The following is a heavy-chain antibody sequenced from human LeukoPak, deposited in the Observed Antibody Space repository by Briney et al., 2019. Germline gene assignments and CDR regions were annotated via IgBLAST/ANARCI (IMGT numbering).Heavy chain of an antibody. D-gene: IGHD6-19*01. CDR3: ARGVGAVGDS. J-gene: IGHJ4*02. Sequence: ASVKVSFKASGYTFTNNHINWVRQATGQGLEWMGWMDPKGGDTGYAQKFQGRVTMTRDTSISTAYMELSSLRSEDTAVYYCARGVGAVGDSWGQGTLVTVSS. CDR1: GYTFTNNH. CDR2: MDPKGGDT. V-gene: IGHV1-8*01.